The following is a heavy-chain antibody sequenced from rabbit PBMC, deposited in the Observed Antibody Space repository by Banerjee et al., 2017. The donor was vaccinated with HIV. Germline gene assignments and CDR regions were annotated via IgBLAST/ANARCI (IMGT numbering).Heavy chain of an antibody. J-gene: IGHJ4*01. CDR2: IDAGSSGST. V-gene: IGHV1S45*01. Sequence: QEQLVESGGGLVQPEGSLTLTCTASGFSFSSSYWICWVRQAPGKGLEWIACIDAGSSGSTYYASWAKGRFTISQTSSTTVTLQMTSLTAADTATYFCARERAGYSVADDLWGPGTLVTVS. CDR3: ARERAGYSVADDL. CDR1: GFSFSSSYW. D-gene: IGHD1-1*01.